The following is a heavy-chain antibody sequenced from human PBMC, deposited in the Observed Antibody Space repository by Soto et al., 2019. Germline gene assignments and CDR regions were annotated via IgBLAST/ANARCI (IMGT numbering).Heavy chain of an antibody. CDR3: ARDQGNNWDLDY. V-gene: IGHV3-48*01. CDR2: INNSSGVV. J-gene: IGHJ4*02. D-gene: IGHD1-20*01. Sequence: PGGSLRLSCAASGFTLIKYLMNWVRQVPGKGLEWVSYINNSSGVVYYAETVKGRFTTSRDNAKNSLYLQMNSLRVEDTSIYYCARDQGNNWDLDYWGQGTQVTVSS. CDR1: GFTLIKYL.